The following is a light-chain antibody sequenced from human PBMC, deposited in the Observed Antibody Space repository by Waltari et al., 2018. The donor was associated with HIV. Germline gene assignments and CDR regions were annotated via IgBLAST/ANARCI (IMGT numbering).Light chain of an antibody. J-gene: IGLJ3*02. CDR2: DVS. Sequence: QSALTQPRSVSGSPGQSVTISCTGTTSDVGGYNFVAWYQEHPGKAPKRMIFDVSKRPSGVPDRCSGSKSGKTASLTISGLQAEDEADYYCCSYAGSYTWVFGGGTKLTVL. V-gene: IGLV2-11*01. CDR3: CSYAGSYTWV. CDR1: TSDVGGYNF.